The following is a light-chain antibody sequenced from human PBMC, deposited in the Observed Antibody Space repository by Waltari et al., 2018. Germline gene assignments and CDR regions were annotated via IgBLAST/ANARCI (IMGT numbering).Light chain of an antibody. Sequence: ASQSVSSSYLAWYQQKPGQAPRLLLYGASSRATGIPDRISGSGSGTDFTLTISRLEPEDFAVYYCQQYGSSPPNTFGQGTKLEIK. J-gene: IGKJ2*01. CDR2: GAS. CDR3: QQYGSSPPNT. CDR1: QSVSSSY. V-gene: IGKV3-20*01.